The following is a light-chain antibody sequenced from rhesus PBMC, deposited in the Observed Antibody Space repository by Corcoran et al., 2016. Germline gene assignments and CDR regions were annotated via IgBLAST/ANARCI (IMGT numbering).Light chain of an antibody. CDR1: QGINTY. V-gene: IGKV1-43*02. J-gene: IGKJ2*01. CDR3: LQYNSDPYS. CDR2: KTS. Sequence: DIQMTQSPSSLSASVGDRVTITCRASQGINTYLNWYQQKPGKAPKRLIYKTSSLDSGVPSRFSGSGSGTDCTLTISGLQPEDVATYYCLQYNSDPYSFGQGTKVEIK.